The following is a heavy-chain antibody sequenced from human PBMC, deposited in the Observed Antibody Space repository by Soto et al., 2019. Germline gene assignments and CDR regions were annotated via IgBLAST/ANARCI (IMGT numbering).Heavy chain of an antibody. Sequence: QLQLQESGPGLVKPSETLSLTCTVSGGSISSSSYYWGWIRQPPGKGLEWIGSIYYSGSTYYNPSLKSRVTMSVDTSKNQFSLKLSSVTAADTAVYYCASGLSGVPTVHFDYWGQGTLVTVSS. D-gene: IGHD3-10*01. CDR3: ASGLSGVPTVHFDY. CDR2: IYYSGST. V-gene: IGHV4-39*01. J-gene: IGHJ4*02. CDR1: GGSISSSSYY.